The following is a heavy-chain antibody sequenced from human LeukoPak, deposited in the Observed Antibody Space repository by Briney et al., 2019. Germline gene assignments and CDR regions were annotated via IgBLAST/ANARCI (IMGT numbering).Heavy chain of an antibody. CDR1: GFTFSSYW. D-gene: IGHD2-2*01. Sequence: GGALRLSCAASGFTFSSYWMSWVRQAPGKGLEWVANIKQDGSEKYYVDSVKGRFTISRDNAKNSLYLQMNSLRAEDTAVYYCARDCSSTSCYYVFDYWGQGTLVTVSS. V-gene: IGHV3-7*01. CDR3: ARDCSSTSCYYVFDY. J-gene: IGHJ4*02. CDR2: IKQDGSEK.